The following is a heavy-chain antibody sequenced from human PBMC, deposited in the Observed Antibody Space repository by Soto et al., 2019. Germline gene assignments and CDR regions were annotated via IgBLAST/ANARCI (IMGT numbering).Heavy chain of an antibody. CDR2: IYVGVTT. D-gene: IGHD2-15*01. Sequence: EVQLVESGGGLIQPGGSLTLSCAASGVSVSGDYMTWVRQAPGKGLEWVSVIYVGVTTSYAESVKGRFIVSRDNSKNTLYLHMNSLRVEDTAVYYCARGAGYCTGGSCYGRDWFDTWGQGVLVTVST. J-gene: IGHJ5*02. CDR3: ARGAGYCTGGSCYGRDWFDT. CDR1: GVSVSGDY. V-gene: IGHV3-53*01.